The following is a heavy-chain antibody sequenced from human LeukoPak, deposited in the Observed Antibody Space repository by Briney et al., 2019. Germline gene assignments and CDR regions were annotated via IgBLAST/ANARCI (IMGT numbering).Heavy chain of an antibody. CDR2: ISSSGGST. D-gene: IGHD3-22*01. Sequence: GGSLRLSCAVSGITLSNYGMSWVRQAPGKGLEWVAGISSSGGSTNYADSVKGRFTIFRDNPKNTLYLQMNSLTVEDTAVYFCAKRGVVIRVILVGFHKEAYYFDSWGQGALVTVSS. CDR3: AKRGVVIRVILVGFHKEAYYFDS. J-gene: IGHJ4*02. CDR1: GITLSNYG. V-gene: IGHV3-23*01.